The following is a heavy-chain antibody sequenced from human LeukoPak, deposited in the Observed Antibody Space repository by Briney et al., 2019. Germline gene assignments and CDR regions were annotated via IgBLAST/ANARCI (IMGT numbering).Heavy chain of an antibody. V-gene: IGHV1-18*01. D-gene: IGHD6-19*01. CDR3: ARRNTIIAVAGHGDYFDY. Sequence: ASVKVSCKASGYTFTSYGISWVRQAPGQGLEWMGWISAYNGNTNYAQKLQGRVTMTTDTSTSTAYMELRSLRSDDTAVYYCARRNTIIAVAGHGDYFDYWGQGTLVTVSS. CDR2: ISAYNGNT. J-gene: IGHJ4*02. CDR1: GYTFTSYG.